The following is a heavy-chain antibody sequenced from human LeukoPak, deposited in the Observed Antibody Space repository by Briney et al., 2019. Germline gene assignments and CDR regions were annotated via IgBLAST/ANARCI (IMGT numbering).Heavy chain of an antibody. D-gene: IGHD1-26*01. V-gene: IGHV4-59*01. CDR3: ARSEWELPFDY. J-gene: IGHJ4*02. Sequence: SETLSLTCTVSGGSISGYYWSWIRQPPGKGLEWIGYIYYSGSTNYNPSLKSRVTISVDTSKNQFSLKLSSVTAADTAVYYCARSEWELPFDYWGQGTLVTVSS. CDR1: GGSISGYY. CDR2: IYYSGST.